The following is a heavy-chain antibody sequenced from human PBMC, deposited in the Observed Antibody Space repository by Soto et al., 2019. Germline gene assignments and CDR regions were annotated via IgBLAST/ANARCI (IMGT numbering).Heavy chain of an antibody. V-gene: IGHV1-3*02. Sequence: QVQLVQSGAEVRTPGASVKISCKASGYTFRSHGVQWVRQAPGQRLEWVGWSKGGNGFTKYSQEFPDRVTITRDTAASTIYMELHSLTSDDTAVYYCARLSYSDALDVWGQGTTVTVSS. D-gene: IGHD4-17*01. CDR2: SKGGNGFT. CDR3: ARLSYSDALDV. CDR1: GYTFRSHG. J-gene: IGHJ6*02.